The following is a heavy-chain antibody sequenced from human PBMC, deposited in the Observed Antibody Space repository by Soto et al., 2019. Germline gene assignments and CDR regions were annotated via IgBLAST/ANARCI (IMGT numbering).Heavy chain of an antibody. D-gene: IGHD1-7*01. Sequence: EVQLVESGGGLVKPGGSLRLSCAASGFTFSNAWMTWVRQAPGKGLEWVGRIKSKTDGGTIDYAAPVKGRFTISRDDAKGTVYLQMNSLKTEDTAVYYCFGDWRWGTTFQHRGQGTLVTVSS. V-gene: IGHV3-15*07. CDR2: IKSKTDGGTI. CDR3: FGDWRWGTTFQH. CDR1: GFTFSNAW. J-gene: IGHJ1*01.